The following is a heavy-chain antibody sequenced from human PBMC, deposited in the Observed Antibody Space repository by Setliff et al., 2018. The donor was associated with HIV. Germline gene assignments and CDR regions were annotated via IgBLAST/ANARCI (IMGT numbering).Heavy chain of an antibody. J-gene: IGHJ6*03. CDR2: LHASGNT. CDR1: GDSTSNSY. V-gene: IGHV4-4*07. D-gene: IGHD3-9*01. CDR3: ARDVLKSNYLGYYYYLDV. Sequence: TLSLTCSVSGDSTSNSYWSWIRQPAGKGLEWIGRLHASGNTNYNPSLKSRVTMSIDTSKNQLSLRLTSVTAADTAVYYCARDVLKSNYLGYYYYLDVWGKGTTVPSP.